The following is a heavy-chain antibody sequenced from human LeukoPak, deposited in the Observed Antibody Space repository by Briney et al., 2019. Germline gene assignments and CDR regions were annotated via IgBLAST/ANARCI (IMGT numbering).Heavy chain of an antibody. D-gene: IGHD3-10*01. J-gene: IGHJ3*02. CDR1: GGSISSDGYY. CDR2: IYHSGST. CDR3: ARGSYGSYAFDI. V-gene: IGHV4-30-2*01. Sequence: SQTLSLTCTVSGGSISSDGYYWSWVRQPPGKGLEWIGEIYHSGSTNYNPSLKSRVTISVDKSKNQFSLKLSSVTAADTAVYYCARGSYGSYAFDIWGQGTMVTVSS.